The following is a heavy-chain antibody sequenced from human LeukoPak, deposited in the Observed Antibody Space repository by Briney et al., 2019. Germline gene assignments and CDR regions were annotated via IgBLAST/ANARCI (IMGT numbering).Heavy chain of an antibody. CDR1: SDSIRSSNCY. CDR3: ARPQTDYGDYSD. Sequence: PSETLSLTCTVSSDSIRSSNCYWGWIRQPPGKGLEWIGSIYSSGGTYYNPSLKSRVTISVDTSKNQFSLKLSSVTAADTAVYYCARPQTDYGDYSDWGQGTLVTVSS. CDR2: IYSSGGT. D-gene: IGHD4-17*01. V-gene: IGHV4-39*07. J-gene: IGHJ1*01.